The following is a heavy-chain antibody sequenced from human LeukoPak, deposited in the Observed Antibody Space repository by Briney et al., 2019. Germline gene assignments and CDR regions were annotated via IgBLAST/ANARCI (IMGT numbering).Heavy chain of an antibody. D-gene: IGHD6-13*01. CDR2: INSDGCAR. CDR3: ASASSHRIAAGGDY. J-gene: IGHJ4*02. CDR1: GFTFSNYW. Sequence: GGSLRLSCAASGFTFSNYWMHWVRQAPGKGLVWVSRINSDGCARSHADSVKGRFTISRDNAKKTLYLQMTSLRTEDTAVYYCASASSHRIAAGGDYWGQGILVTVSS. V-gene: IGHV3-74*01.